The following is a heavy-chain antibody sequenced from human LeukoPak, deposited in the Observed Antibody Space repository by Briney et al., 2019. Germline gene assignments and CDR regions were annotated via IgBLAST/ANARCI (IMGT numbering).Heavy chain of an antibody. V-gene: IGHV4-59*11. CDR1: GDSITSHY. D-gene: IGHD3-22*01. Sequence: SETLSLTCNVSGDSITSHYWNWIRQPPGKGLEWIGYIYYTGIIKYNPSLTSRVSMSVDTSKNQFFLKMKSVTAADTAVYHCARSVDYFDNTGPHMMFDYWGQGSLVTVSS. CDR3: ARSVDYFDNTGPHMMFDY. CDR2: IYYTGII. J-gene: IGHJ4*02.